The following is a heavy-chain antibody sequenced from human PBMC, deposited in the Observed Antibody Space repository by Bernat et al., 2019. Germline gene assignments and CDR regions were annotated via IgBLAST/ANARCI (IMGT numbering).Heavy chain of an antibody. V-gene: IGHV3-74*01. CDR1: GFTFSSYW. CDR2: INSDGSST. CDR3: ARAAGTIHFLTGAQDDYYGMDV. J-gene: IGHJ6*02. D-gene: IGHD6-13*01. Sequence: EVQLVESGGGLVQPGGSLRLSCAASGFTFSSYWMHWVRQAPGKGLVWVSRINSDGSSTSYAEYVKGRFTISRDNAKNTLYLQMNSLRAEDTAVYYCARAAGTIHFLTGAQDDYYGMDVWGQGTTVTVSS.